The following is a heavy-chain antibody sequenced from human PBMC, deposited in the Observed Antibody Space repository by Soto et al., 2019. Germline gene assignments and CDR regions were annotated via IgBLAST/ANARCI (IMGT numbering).Heavy chain of an antibody. D-gene: IGHD2-2*01. CDR1: GGSINNGDYY. CDR2: IYYSGST. J-gene: IGHJ4*02. V-gene: IGHV4-30-4*01. CDR3: AGLFRDILVVPADMGSNY. Sequence: SETLSLTCTVSGGSINNGDYYWIWIRQPPEKGLEWIGYIYYSGSTYYNPSLKSRVTISVDTSMNQFSLKLSSVTAADTAVYYCAGLFRDILVVPADMGSNYWGQGTLVTVSS.